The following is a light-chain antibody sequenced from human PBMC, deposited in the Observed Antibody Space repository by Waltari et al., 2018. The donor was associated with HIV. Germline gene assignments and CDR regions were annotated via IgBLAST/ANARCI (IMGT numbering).Light chain of an antibody. Sequence: QSALTQPASVSGSLGQSITILCTGTSSGVGGYNSFSWYQKHPGKAPKVMIYDVNNRPSGCSNRFSGSRSGNTASLTISGLLAEDEADYFCTSYISSAIPVFGGGTKVTVL. V-gene: IGLV2-14*01. J-gene: IGLJ2*01. CDR1: SSGVGGYNS. CDR3: TSYISSAIPV. CDR2: DVN.